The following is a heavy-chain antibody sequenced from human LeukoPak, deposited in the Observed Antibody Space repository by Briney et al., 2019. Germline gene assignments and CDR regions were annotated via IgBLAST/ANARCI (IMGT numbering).Heavy chain of an antibody. Sequence: PGGSLRLSCAASGFTFDSYGMHWVRQAPGKGLEWVAFIRYDGSINYYADSVKGRFTISRDNSKNTLYLLMNSLRAEDTAVYYCAKDEEYQLLTNFFDYWGQGTLVTDSS. CDR2: IRYDGSIN. V-gene: IGHV3-30*02. CDR3: AKDEEYQLLTNFFDY. CDR1: GFTFDSYG. D-gene: IGHD2-21*01. J-gene: IGHJ4*02.